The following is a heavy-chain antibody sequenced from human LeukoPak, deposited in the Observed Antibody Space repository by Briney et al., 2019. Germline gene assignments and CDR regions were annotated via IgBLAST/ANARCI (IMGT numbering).Heavy chain of an antibody. D-gene: IGHD3-22*01. CDR2: IKQDGSEK. V-gene: IGHV3-7*03. Sequence: PGGSLRLSCAASGFTFSSYWMSWVRQAPGKGLEWVANIKQDGSEKYYVDSVKGRFTISRDNAKNSLYLQMNSLRAEDTAVYYCAKESTPYYYDSSGALDYWGQGTLVTVSS. CDR3: AKESTPYYYDSSGALDY. CDR1: GFTFSSYW. J-gene: IGHJ4*02.